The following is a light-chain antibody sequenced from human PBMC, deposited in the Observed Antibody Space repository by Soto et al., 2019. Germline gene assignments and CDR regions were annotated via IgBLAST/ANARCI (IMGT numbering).Light chain of an antibody. CDR2: GAS. CDR3: HQYDNAPQT. CDR1: QSVGGN. V-gene: IGKV3-15*01. Sequence: EILMTQSPATLSVSPGERATLSCRASQSVGGNLAWYQQKPGQAPRLLIYGASTRATGISARFSGSGSGTEFTLTISSLQSEDFAVYYCHQYDNAPQTYGQGTKVDIK. J-gene: IGKJ2*01.